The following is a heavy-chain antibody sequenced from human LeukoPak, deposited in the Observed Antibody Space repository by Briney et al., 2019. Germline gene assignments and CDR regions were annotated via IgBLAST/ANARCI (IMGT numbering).Heavy chain of an antibody. CDR1: GFTVSSNY. V-gene: IGHV3-66*01. Sequence: GGSLRLSCAASGFTVSSNYMSWVRQAPGKGLEWVSVIYSGGSTYYADSVKGRFTISRDNSKNTLYLQMNSLRAEDTAVYYCAKDGSIAAAGTGYYYYYYMDDWGKGTTVTVSS. J-gene: IGHJ6*03. CDR2: IYSGGST. CDR3: AKDGSIAAAGTGYYYYYYMDD. D-gene: IGHD6-13*01.